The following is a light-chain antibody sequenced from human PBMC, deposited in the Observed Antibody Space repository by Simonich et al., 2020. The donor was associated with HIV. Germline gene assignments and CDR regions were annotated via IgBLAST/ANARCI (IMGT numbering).Light chain of an antibody. CDR1: QSVNSN. Sequence: EIVMTQSPATLSVSPGERATLSCRASQSVNSNVAWYQQKPGQPPKLLIYWASTRESGVPDRFSGRGSGTDFTLTISSLQAEDVAVYYCQQYYDSPYTFGQGTKLEIK. V-gene: IGKV4-1*01. CDR2: WAS. CDR3: QQYYDSPYT. J-gene: IGKJ2*01.